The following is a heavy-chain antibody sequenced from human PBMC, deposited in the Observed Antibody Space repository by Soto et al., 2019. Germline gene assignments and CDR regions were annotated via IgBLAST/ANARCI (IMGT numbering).Heavy chain of an antibody. D-gene: IGHD3-3*01. Sequence: SETLSLTCTVSGGSISSYYWSWIRQPPGKGLEWIGYIYYSGSTNYNPSLKSRVTISVDTSKNQFSLKLSSVTAADTAVYYCASTNWGDFWSGYSRYYYYYMDVWGKGTTVTVSS. CDR3: ASTNWGDFWSGYSRYYYYYMDV. V-gene: IGHV4-59*08. J-gene: IGHJ6*03. CDR2: IYYSGST. CDR1: GGSISSYY.